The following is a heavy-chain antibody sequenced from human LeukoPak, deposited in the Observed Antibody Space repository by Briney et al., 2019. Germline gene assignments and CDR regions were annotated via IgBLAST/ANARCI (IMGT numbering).Heavy chain of an antibody. Sequence: PGGSLRLSCAASGFIVSTNYMGWVRQAPGKGLEWVSVIYSGGSTKYADSVKGRFTISRDDSKNTLYLQMNSLRAEDTAVYYCAKVRTMIAVAFDIWGQGTMVTVSS. D-gene: IGHD3-22*01. V-gene: IGHV3-53*01. CDR2: IYSGGST. CDR1: GFIVSTNY. J-gene: IGHJ3*02. CDR3: AKVRTMIAVAFDI.